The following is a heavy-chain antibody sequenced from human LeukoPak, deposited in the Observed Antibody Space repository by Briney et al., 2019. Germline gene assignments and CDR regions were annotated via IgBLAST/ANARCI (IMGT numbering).Heavy chain of an antibody. Sequence: SEALSLTCTVSGGSITPYYWSWIRQPPGKGLEWIGNIYYSGSTNYNPSLRSRVTISVDTSNNRFSLKLSSVTAADTAVYYCARARGVVDTATDWGQGTLVTVSS. J-gene: IGHJ4*02. CDR3: ARARGVVDTATD. D-gene: IGHD5-18*01. CDR1: GGSITPYY. V-gene: IGHV4-59*08. CDR2: IYYSGST.